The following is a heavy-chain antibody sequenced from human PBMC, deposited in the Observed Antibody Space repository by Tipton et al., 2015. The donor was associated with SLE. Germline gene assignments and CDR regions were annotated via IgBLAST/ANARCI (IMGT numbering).Heavy chain of an antibody. CDR2: IYHSGST. Sequence: TLSLTCTVSGGSISSYYWSWIRQPPGKGLEWIGSIYHSGSTYYNPSLKSRVTISVDTSKNQFSLKLSSVTAADTAVYYCARVGAGEAFDIWGQGTMVTVSS. D-gene: IGHD7-27*01. CDR3: ARVGAGEAFDI. CDR1: GGSISSYY. V-gene: IGHV4-38-2*02. J-gene: IGHJ3*02.